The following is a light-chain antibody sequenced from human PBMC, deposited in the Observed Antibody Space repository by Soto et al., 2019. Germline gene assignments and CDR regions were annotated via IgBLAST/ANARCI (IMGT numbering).Light chain of an antibody. J-gene: IGKJ3*01. Sequence: DIQMTQSPSSLSAFVGDRVTITCQASQDISTYVNWYQQKPGKTPNLLIYAASNLETRVPSRFSGSGSGTKFPLTMSRLQSEDIGTYYCQQYDNLPVTFGPGTKVNVK. V-gene: IGKV1-33*01. CDR2: AAS. CDR1: QDISTY. CDR3: QQYDNLPVT.